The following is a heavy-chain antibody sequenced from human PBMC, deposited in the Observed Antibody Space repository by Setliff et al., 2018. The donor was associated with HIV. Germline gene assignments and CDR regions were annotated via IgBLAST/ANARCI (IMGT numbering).Heavy chain of an antibody. CDR1: GYTFTSYG. J-gene: IGHJ3*02. V-gene: IGHV1-18*01. D-gene: IGHD3-3*01. CDR3: AREYYDFWSGYSDAFHI. Sequence: ASVKVSCKAPGYTFTSYGISWVRQAPGQGLEWMGWISAYNGNTNYAQTLQGRVTMTTDTSTSTAYMELRSLRSDDTAVYYCAREYYDFWSGYSDAFHIWGQGTMVTVSS. CDR2: ISAYNGNT.